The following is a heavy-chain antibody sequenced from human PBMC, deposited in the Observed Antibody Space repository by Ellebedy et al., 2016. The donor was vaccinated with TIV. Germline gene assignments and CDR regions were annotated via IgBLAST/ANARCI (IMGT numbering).Heavy chain of an antibody. J-gene: IGHJ4*02. CDR2: INPNRGGT. Sequence: AASVKVSCKASGYTFTGYYMHWVRQAPGQGLEWMGWINPNRGGTNYAQKFQGWVTMTRDPSISTAYMELSRLRSDDTAVFYCARDGGSYSDFDYWGQGTLVTVSS. CDR3: ARDGGSYSDFDY. CDR1: GYTFTGYY. V-gene: IGHV1-2*04. D-gene: IGHD1-26*01.